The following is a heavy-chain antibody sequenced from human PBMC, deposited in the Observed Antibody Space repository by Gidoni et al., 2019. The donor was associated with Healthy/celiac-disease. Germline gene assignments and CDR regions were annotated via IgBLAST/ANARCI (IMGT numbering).Heavy chain of an antibody. CDR2: INHSGST. J-gene: IGHJ4*02. V-gene: IGHV4-34*01. D-gene: IGHD3-22*01. Sequence: QVQLQQWGAGLLKPSETLSLTCAVYGGSFRGYYWSWIRQPAGKGLEWIGEINHSGSTNYNPSLKSRVTISVDTSKNQFSLKLSSVTAADTAVYYCARGYYYDSSGLNYWGQGTLVTVSS. CDR1: GGSFRGYY. CDR3: ARGYYYDSSGLNY.